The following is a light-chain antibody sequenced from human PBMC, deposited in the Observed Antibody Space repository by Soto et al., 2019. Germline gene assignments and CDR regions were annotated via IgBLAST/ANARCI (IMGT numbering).Light chain of an antibody. CDR2: AAS. J-gene: IGKJ4*01. Sequence: DIQLTQSPSFLSASVGDRVTITCRASQGISSYLAWYQQKPGKAPKLLIYAASTLKSGVPSRFTDSGSGTEFTIKISTLHPEDLETYCGQQLNSYPLTFGGGTKVETK. V-gene: IGKV1-9*01. CDR1: QGISSY. CDR3: QQLNSYPLT.